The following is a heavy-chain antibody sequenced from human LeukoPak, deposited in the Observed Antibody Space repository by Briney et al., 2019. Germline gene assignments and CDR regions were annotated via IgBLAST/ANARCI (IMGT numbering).Heavy chain of an antibody. CDR1: GYTFTGYY. V-gene: IGHV1-2*02. CDR3: ARSRYCSGGSCYSFDY. CDR2: INPNSGGT. D-gene: IGHD2-15*01. Sequence: GASVKVSCKASGYTFTGYYMHWVRQAPGQGLEWMGWINPNSGGTNYAQKFQGRVTMTRDTSISTAYMELSRLRSDDTAVYYCARSRYCSGGSCYSFDYWGQGTLVTVSS. J-gene: IGHJ4*02.